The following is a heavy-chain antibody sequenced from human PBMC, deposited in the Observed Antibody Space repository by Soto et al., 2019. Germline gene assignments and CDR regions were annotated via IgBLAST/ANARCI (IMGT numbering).Heavy chain of an antibody. CDR1: GYSFTSYW. J-gene: IGHJ4*02. CDR2: IYPGDSDT. D-gene: IGHD3-9*01. V-gene: IGHV5-51*01. CDR3: ARVADYDILTGYYPTEAFDY. Sequence: GESLKISCKGSGYSFTSYWIGWVRQMPGKGLEWMGIIYPGDSDTRYSPSFQGQVTISADKSISTAYLQWSSLKASDTAMYYCARVADYDILTGYYPTEAFDYWGQGTPVTVSS.